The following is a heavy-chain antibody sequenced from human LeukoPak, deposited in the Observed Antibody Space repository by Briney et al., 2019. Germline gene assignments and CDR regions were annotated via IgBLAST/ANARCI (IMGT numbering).Heavy chain of an antibody. CDR1: GGSFSGYY. V-gene: IGHV4-59*08. CDR2: IYYSGST. Sequence: KPSETLSLTCAVYGGSFSGYYWSWIRQPPGKGLEWIGYIYYSGSTNYNPSLKSRVTISVDTSENQFSLKLSSVTAADTAVYYCARHWGDGYVRAFDIWGQGTMVTVSS. J-gene: IGHJ3*02. CDR3: ARHWGDGYVRAFDI. D-gene: IGHD5-24*01.